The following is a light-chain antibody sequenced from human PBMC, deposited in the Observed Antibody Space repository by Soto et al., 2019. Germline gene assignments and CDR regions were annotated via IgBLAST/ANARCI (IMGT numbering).Light chain of an antibody. J-gene: IGLJ1*01. Sequence: QSVLTQPASVSGSPGQSITISCTGTNSDIGGYNYVSWYQQYPGKAPKLMIFGVSDRPSGVSNRFSGSKSGTTASLTISGLQAEDEADYYCSSYTTSNTRQIVFGTGTKVTVL. CDR1: NSDIGGYNY. CDR2: GVS. V-gene: IGLV2-14*01. CDR3: SSYTTSNTRQIV.